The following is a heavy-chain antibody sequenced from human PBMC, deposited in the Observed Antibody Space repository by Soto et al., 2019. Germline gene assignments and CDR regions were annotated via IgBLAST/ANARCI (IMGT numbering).Heavy chain of an antibody. D-gene: IGHD3-16*02. J-gene: IGHJ4*02. CDR2: ISGSGGST. V-gene: IGHV3-23*01. CDR3: AKDSKIYDYVWGSYRLPSY. Sequence: EVQLLESGGGLVQPGGSLRLSCAASGFTFSSYAMSWVRQAPGKGLEWVSAISGSGGSTYYADSVKGRFTISRDNSKNTLYLQMNSLRTEDTAVYYCAKDSKIYDYVWGSYRLPSYWGQGTLVTVSS. CDR1: GFTFSSYA.